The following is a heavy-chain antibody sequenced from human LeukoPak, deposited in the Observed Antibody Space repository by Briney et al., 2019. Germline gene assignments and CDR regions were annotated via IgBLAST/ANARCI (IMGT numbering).Heavy chain of an antibody. J-gene: IGHJ3*02. CDR3: ARDLGYSAYATVRGYVFDI. CDR1: GGSISNGDYY. D-gene: IGHD5-12*01. V-gene: IGHV4-31*03. CDR2: IHYLGST. Sequence: PSQTLSLTCTVSGGSISNGDYYWTWIRHHPGKGPEWIGYIHYLGSTYYNPSLKSRVSISLDTSKNQFSLSLSSVTAADTAVYYCARDLGYSAYATVRGYVFDIWGQGTMVTVSS.